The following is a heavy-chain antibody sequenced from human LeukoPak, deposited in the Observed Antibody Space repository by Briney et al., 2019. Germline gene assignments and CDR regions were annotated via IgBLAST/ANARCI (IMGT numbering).Heavy chain of an antibody. CDR1: GGSFSGYY. D-gene: IGHD3-16*01. J-gene: IGHJ4*02. Sequence: SETLSLTCAVYGGSFSGYYWSWIRQPPGKGLEWIGEINHSGSTHYNPSLKSRVTISVDTSKNQFSLKLSSVTAADTAVYYCASPADYVWGWGQGTLVTVSS. V-gene: IGHV4-34*01. CDR2: INHSGST. CDR3: ASPADYVWG.